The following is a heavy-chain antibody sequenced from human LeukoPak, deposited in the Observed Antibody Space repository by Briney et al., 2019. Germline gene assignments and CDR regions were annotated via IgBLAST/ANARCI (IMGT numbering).Heavy chain of an antibody. D-gene: IGHD3-22*01. J-gene: IGHJ4*02. Sequence: GGSLRLSCAASGFTFSSYSMNWVRQAPGKGLEWVSYISSSSSTIYYADSVKGRLTISRDNAKNSLYLQMNSLRDEDTAVYYCARSYYDSSGYYYFDYWGQGTLVTVSS. CDR1: GFTFSSYS. CDR2: ISSSSSTI. V-gene: IGHV3-48*02. CDR3: ARSYYDSSGYYYFDY.